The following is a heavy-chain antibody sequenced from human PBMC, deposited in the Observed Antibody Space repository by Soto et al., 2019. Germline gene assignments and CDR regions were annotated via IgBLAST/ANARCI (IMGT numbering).Heavy chain of an antibody. CDR2: VWYDGGNK. V-gene: IGHV3-33*01. Sequence: QVQLVESGGGVVQPGRSLRLSCAASEFTFSTLGRHWVRQVPGKGLEWVAVVWYDGGNKYYADSVKGRFTISRDNSKNTLYLQMNSLRVEDTAVYYCARDLYYFDYWGQGTLVTVSS. CDR1: EFTFSTLG. CDR3: ARDLYYFDY. J-gene: IGHJ4*02.